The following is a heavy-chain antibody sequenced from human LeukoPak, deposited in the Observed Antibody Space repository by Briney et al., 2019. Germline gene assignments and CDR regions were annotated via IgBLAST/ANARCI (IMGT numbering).Heavy chain of an antibody. D-gene: IGHD3-22*01. CDR3: ARERYTSAYSHWFDP. J-gene: IGHJ5*02. CDR1: GFTASVYY. V-gene: IGHV3-53*01. Sequence: GGSMRLCCAAAGFTASVYYMGWVRQAPGGGLELVSVIPSGGDTSYADSVKGRFTISSDNSMNALYLQMNSLRAADTAVYYCARERYTSAYSHWFDPWGQGTLVTVSA. CDR2: IPSGGDT.